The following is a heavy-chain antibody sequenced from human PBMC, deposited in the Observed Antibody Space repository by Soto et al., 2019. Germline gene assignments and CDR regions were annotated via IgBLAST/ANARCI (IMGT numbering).Heavy chain of an antibody. V-gene: IGHV4-59*01. Sequence: SETLSLTCTVSGASISGYYWSWIRQPPGKGLEWIGYISYSGSTNHNPSLKSRVTISLDTSQRHFSLRLSSVAAADAAVYYCARAILGRNYYYMDVWGKGTTVTVSS. CDR3: ARAILGRNYYYMDV. D-gene: IGHD2-15*01. CDR1: GASISGYY. CDR2: ISYSGST. J-gene: IGHJ6*03.